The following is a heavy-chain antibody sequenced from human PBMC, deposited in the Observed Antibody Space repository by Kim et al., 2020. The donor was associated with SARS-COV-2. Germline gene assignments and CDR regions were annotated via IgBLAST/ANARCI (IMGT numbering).Heavy chain of an antibody. CDR3: AKDMVAVALQVGYGMDV. D-gene: IGHD6-19*01. J-gene: IGHJ6*02. Sequence: SVKGRFTISRDNAKNSLYLQMNSLRAEDTALYYCAKDMVAVALQVGYGMDVWGQGTTVTVSS. V-gene: IGHV3-9*01.